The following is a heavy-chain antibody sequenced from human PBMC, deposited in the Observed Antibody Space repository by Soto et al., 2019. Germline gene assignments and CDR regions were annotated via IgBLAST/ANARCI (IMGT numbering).Heavy chain of an antibody. CDR3: AKNPTGVYLGAFDC. CDR2: ISASGGGT. D-gene: IGHD4-17*01. V-gene: IGHV3-23*01. Sequence: QMLESGGGLVQPGGSLRLSCAASGFTFGNYVVTWVRQAPGRGLGWVSAISASGGGTFYADSVRGRFTISRDNYKNTLYLEMNSLRAEDTALFFCAKNPTGVYLGAFDCGGRGTMVIVSS. J-gene: IGHJ3*01. CDR1: GFTFGNYV.